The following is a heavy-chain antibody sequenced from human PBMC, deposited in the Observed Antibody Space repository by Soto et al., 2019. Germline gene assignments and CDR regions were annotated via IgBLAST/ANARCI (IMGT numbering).Heavy chain of an antibody. Sequence: EVQLLESGGGLVQPGGSLRLSCAASGFTFSSYAMSWVRQAPGKGLEWVSAISGSGGSTYYADSVKGRFTISRDNSKNTLYLQMNSLRAEDTAVYYCAKVPTAMVKALGAFDIWGQGTMVTVSS. CDR1: GFTFSSYA. D-gene: IGHD5-18*01. CDR2: ISGSGGST. J-gene: IGHJ3*02. CDR3: AKVPTAMVKALGAFDI. V-gene: IGHV3-23*01.